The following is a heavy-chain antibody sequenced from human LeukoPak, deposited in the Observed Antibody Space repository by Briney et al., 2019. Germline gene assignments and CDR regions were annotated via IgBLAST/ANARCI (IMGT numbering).Heavy chain of an antibody. J-gene: IGHJ4*02. Sequence: ASVKVSCKASGGTFSSYAISWVRQAPGQGLEWIGRIIPIFGTANYAQKFQGRVTITTDESTSTAYMELSSLRSEDTAVYYCARDLYYCDSSGYYSEYFDYWGQGTLVTVSS. CDR3: ARDLYYCDSSGYYSEYFDY. D-gene: IGHD3-22*01. CDR1: GGTFSSYA. V-gene: IGHV1-69*05. CDR2: IIPIFGTA.